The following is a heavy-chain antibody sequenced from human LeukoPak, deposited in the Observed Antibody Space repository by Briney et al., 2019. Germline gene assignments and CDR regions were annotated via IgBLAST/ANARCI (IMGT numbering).Heavy chain of an antibody. Sequence: PSETLSLTCTVSGGSISSGSYYWSWIRQPAGKGLEWIGRIYTSGSTNYNPSLKSRVTISVDTSKNQFSLKLSSVTAADTAVYYCAREGVPAATYYYYYYMDVWGKGTTVTISS. CDR3: AREGVPAATYYYYYYMDV. CDR2: IYTSGST. V-gene: IGHV4-61*02. D-gene: IGHD2-2*01. CDR1: GGSISSGSYY. J-gene: IGHJ6*03.